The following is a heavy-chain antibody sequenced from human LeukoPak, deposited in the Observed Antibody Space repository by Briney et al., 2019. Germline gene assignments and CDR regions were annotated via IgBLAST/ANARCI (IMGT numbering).Heavy chain of an antibody. V-gene: IGHV3-30-3*01. Sequence: GSLRLSCAASGFTFSSYAMHWVRQAPGKGLEWVAVISYDGSNKYYADSVKGRFTISRDNSKNTLYLQMNSLRAEDTAVYYCARGANYCSSTSCFGFDYWGQGTLVTVSS. CDR3: ARGANYCSSTSCFGFDY. CDR2: ISYDGSNK. CDR1: GFTFSSYA. D-gene: IGHD2-2*01. J-gene: IGHJ4*02.